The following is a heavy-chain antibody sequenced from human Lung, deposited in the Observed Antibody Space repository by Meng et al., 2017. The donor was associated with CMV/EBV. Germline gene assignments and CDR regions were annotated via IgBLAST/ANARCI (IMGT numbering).Heavy chain of an antibody. Sequence: GESXKISCSVSGFIVIDNYISWVRQAPGKGLDCVSVIYNEGRTFYVDSVKARFTISRDNSKNTVYLQMSSLRTDDTAVYFCARLSDPEWLPFAIDVWCQGXTVNVYS. CDR3: ARLSDPEWLPFAIDV. V-gene: IGHV3-66*02. CDR1: GFIVIDNY. D-gene: IGHD3-3*01. CDR2: IYNEGRT. J-gene: IGHJ6*02.